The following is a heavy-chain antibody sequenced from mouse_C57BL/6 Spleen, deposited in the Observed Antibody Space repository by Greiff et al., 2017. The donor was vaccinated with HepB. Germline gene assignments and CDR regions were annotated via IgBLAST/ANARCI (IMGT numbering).Heavy chain of an antibody. Sequence: VQLQQSGPVLVKPGASVKMSCKASGYTFTDYYMNWVKQSHGKSLEWIGVINPYNGGTSYNQKFKGKATLTVDKSSSTAYMELNSLTSEDSAVYYCARRSYGSSYYFDYWGQGTTLTVSS. CDR1: GYTFTDYY. CDR3: ARRSYGSSYYFDY. V-gene: IGHV1-19*01. CDR2: INPYNGGT. J-gene: IGHJ2*01. D-gene: IGHD1-1*01.